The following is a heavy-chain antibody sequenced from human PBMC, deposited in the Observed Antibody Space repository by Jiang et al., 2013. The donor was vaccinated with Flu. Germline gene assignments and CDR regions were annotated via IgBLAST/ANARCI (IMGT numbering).Heavy chain of an antibody. J-gene: IGHJ5*01. CDR2: IDWDGDE. D-gene: IGHD1-26*01. CDR1: GFSLSTNGMC. CDR3: ARVRRGSYYEKWFDS. Sequence: KPTQTLTLTCTFSGFSLSTNGMCVSWIRQPPGKALEWLARIDWDGDEYYSASLKTRLTISKDTPKNQVVLRMTNVDPMDTATYYCARVRRGSYYEKWFDSWGQGTLVTVSS. V-gene: IGHV2-70*11.